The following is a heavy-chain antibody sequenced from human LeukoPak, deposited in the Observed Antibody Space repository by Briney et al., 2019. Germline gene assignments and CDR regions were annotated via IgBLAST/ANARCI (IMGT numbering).Heavy chain of an antibody. J-gene: IGHJ4*02. V-gene: IGHV1-2*02. D-gene: IGHD3-10*01. CDR1: GYTFTGYY. CDR2: INPNSGGT. CDR3: ARDSYYYGSGNPAY. Sequence: ASVKVSRKASGYTFTGYYMHWVRPAPGQGLEWMGWINPNSGGTNYAQKFQGRVTMTRDTSISTAYMELSRLRSDDTAVYYCARDSYYYGSGNPAYWGQGTLVTVSS.